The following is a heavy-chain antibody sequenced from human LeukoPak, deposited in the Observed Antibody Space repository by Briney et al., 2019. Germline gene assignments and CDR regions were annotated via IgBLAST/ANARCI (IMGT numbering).Heavy chain of an antibody. D-gene: IGHD1-1*01. CDR1: GFTFSSYS. V-gene: IGHV3-21*01. CDR3: AKRLERQGYYFDY. J-gene: IGHJ4*02. CDR2: ISSSSSYI. Sequence: GGPLRLSCAASGFTFSSYSMNWVRQAPGKGLEWVSSISSSSSYIYYADSVKGRFTISRDNAKNSLYLQMNSLRAEDTAVYYCAKRLERQGYYFDYWGQGTLVTVSS.